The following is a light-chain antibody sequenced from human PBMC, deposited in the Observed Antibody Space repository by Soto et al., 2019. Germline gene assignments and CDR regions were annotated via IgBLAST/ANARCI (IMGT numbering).Light chain of an antibody. Sequence: DIHMPQSPSTLSAYVRDRVTIASRASQTISSWLAWYQQKPGKAPKLLIYDVSSLESGVPSRFSGSRSGTEFTLTISSLQPDDFATYYCQQYNTFWTFGQGTKVDIK. CDR1: QTISSW. CDR3: QQYNTFWT. CDR2: DVS. J-gene: IGKJ1*01. V-gene: IGKV1-5*01.